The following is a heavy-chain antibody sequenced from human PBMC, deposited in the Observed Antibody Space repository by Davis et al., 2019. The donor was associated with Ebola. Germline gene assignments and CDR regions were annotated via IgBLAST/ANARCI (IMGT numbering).Heavy chain of an antibody. CDR2: ISGSGDST. CDR1: GFTFSSYA. D-gene: IGHD2-21*01. CDR3: AKARCGGDCRCFDN. J-gene: IGHJ4*02. V-gene: IGHV3-23*01. Sequence: GESLKISCAASGFTFSSYAMSWVRQAPGKGLEWVSAISGSGDSTYHADSVKGRFTISRDNSKNTVYLQMNSLRAEDTAVYFCAKARCGGDCRCFDNWGQGTRVTVSS.